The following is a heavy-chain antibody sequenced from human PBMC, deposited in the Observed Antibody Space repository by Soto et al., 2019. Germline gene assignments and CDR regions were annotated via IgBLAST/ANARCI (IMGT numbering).Heavy chain of an antibody. CDR3: ARDIMGTNYYYGMDV. CDR2: IYYSGST. Sequence: SSETLSLTCTVSGGSISSSYWSWIRQPPGKGLEWIGYIYYSGSTNYNPSLKSRVTISVDTSKNQFSLKLGSVTAADTAVYYCARDIMGTNYYYGMDVWGQGTTVTVSS. CDR1: GGSISSSY. V-gene: IGHV4-59*01. D-gene: IGHD2-8*01. J-gene: IGHJ6*02.